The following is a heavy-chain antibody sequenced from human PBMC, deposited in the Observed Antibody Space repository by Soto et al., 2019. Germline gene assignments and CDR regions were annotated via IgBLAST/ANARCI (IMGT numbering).Heavy chain of an antibody. CDR1: GFTFSSYA. D-gene: IGHD3-10*01. Sequence: PGGSLRLFCAASGFTFSSYAMSWVRQAPGKGLEWVSAISGSGGSTYYADSVEGRFTISRDNSKNTLYLQMNSLRAEDTAVYYCAKGERRYYGSGSYYRLGNWFDPWGQGTLVTVSS. CDR2: ISGSGGST. V-gene: IGHV3-23*01. CDR3: AKGERRYYGSGSYYRLGNWFDP. J-gene: IGHJ5*02.